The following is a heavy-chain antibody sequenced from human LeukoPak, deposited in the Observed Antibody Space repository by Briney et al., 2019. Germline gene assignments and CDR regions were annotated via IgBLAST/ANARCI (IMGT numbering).Heavy chain of an antibody. J-gene: IGHJ4*02. V-gene: IGHV5-51*01. CDR1: GYSFTSYG. Sequence: GESLKISCKGSGYSFTSYGIGWVRQMPGKGLEWIGIIYPGDSDTRYSPSFQGQVTISADKSISTAYLQWSSLKASDTAMYYCARLLQVDTAMVGEYWGQGTLVTVSS. D-gene: IGHD5-18*01. CDR3: ARLLQVDTAMVGEY. CDR2: IYPGDSDT.